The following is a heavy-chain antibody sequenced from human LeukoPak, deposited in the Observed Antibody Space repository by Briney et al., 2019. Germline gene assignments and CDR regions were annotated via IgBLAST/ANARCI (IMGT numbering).Heavy chain of an antibody. CDR1: GGTFISYA. D-gene: IGHD6-19*01. J-gene: IGHJ4*02. V-gene: IGHV1-69*13. CDR2: IIPIFGTA. Sequence: ASVKVSCKASGGTFISYAISWVRQAPGQGLEWMGGIIPIFGTANYAQKFQGRVTITADESTSTAYMELSSLRSEDTAVYYCARHRQWLVPYFDYWGQGTLVTVSS. CDR3: ARHRQWLVPYFDY.